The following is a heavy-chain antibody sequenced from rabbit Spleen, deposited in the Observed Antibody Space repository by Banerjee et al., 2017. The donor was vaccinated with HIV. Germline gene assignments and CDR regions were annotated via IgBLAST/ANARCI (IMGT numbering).Heavy chain of an antibody. V-gene: IGHV1S40*01. Sequence: QSLEESGGDLVKPGASLTLTCIASGFSFNSGYDMCWVRQAPGKGLEWIACVYAGSSGSTYSATWAKGRFTISKTSSTTVTLQMASLTAADTATYFCARDAGTSFSTYGMDLWGPGTLVTVS. D-gene: IGHD8-1*01. CDR1: GFSFNSGYD. CDR2: VYAGSSGST. J-gene: IGHJ6*01. CDR3: ARDAGTSFSTYGMDL.